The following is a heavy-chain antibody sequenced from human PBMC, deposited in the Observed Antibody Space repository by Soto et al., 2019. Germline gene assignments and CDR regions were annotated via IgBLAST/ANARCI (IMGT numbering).Heavy chain of an antibody. CDR3: ARRQESRGWYRFFDY. CDR1: GFTFSSYN. J-gene: IGHJ4*02. Sequence: EVQLVESGGGLIQPGGSLRLSCAASGFTFSSYNMNWVRQTPGKGLEWVSYISSSSSTIFYADSVKGRFTISRDNAKNSLYLQMNSLRAEDTAVYYCARRQESRGWYRFFDYWGQGTLVTVSS. D-gene: IGHD6-19*01. V-gene: IGHV3-48*01. CDR2: ISSSSSTI.